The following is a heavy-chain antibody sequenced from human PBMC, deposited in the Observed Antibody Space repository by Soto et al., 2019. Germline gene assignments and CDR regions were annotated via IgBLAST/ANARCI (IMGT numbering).Heavy chain of an antibody. CDR2: IYSGGST. CDR3: ARDGRGYSGYDYDS. D-gene: IGHD5-12*01. J-gene: IGHJ5*01. CDR1: GFTVSSNY. V-gene: IGHV3-53*01. Sequence: PGGSLRLSCAASGFTVSSNYMSWVRQAPGKGLEWVSVIYSGGSTYYADSVKGRFTISRDNSKNTLYLQMNSLRAEDTAVYYCARDGRGYSGYDYDSWGQGTLVTVSS.